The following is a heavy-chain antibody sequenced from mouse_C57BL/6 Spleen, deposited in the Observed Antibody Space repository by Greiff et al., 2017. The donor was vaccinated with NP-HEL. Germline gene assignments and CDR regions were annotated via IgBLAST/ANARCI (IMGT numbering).Heavy chain of an antibody. J-gene: IGHJ2*01. D-gene: IGHD2-5*01. CDR3: ARHSNYGFDY. CDR2: ISNGGGST. V-gene: IGHV5-12*01. CDR1: GFTFSDYY. Sequence: DVMLVESGGGLVQPGGSLKLSCAASGFTFSDYYMYWVRQTPEKRLEWVAYISNGGGSTYYPDTVKGRFTISRDNAKNTLYLQMSRLKSEDTAMYYCARHSNYGFDYWGQGTTLTVSS.